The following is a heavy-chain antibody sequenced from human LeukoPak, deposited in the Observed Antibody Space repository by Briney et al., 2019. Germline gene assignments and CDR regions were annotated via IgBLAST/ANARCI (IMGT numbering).Heavy chain of an antibody. CDR2: IRSKAYGGTT. D-gene: IGHD5-24*01. J-gene: IGHJ4*02. CDR3: TRVRDGYIPGY. Sequence: PGGSLRLSCTASGFTFSDYAMSWFRQAPGEGLEWVGFIRSKAYGGTTEYAASVKGRFTISRDDSKSSAYLQMNSLKTEDTAVYYCTRVRDGYIPGYWGQGTLVTVSS. CDR1: GFTFSDYA. V-gene: IGHV3-49*03.